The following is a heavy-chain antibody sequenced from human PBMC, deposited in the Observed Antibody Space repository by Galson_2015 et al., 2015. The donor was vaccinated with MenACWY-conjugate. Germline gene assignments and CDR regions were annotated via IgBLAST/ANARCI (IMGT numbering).Heavy chain of an antibody. Sequence: SAAWNWIRQSPSRGLEWLGRTYYRSKWNYNYALSVKSRIIINPDTSKNQFSLQLNSVTPEDTAVYFCARMHGGYVDYWGQGALVTVSS. CDR2: TYYRSKWNY. CDR3: ARMHGGYVDY. D-gene: IGHD2-15*01. V-gene: IGHV6-1*01. J-gene: IGHJ4*02. CDR1: SAA.